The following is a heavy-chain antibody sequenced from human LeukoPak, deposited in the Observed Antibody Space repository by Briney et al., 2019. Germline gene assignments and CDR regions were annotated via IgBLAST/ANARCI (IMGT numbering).Heavy chain of an antibody. CDR2: IYPSDSDT. J-gene: IGHJ4*02. D-gene: IGHD2-15*01. V-gene: IGHV5-51*01. Sequence: GESLKISCKASGYNFATYWIGWVRQMPGKGLEWMGIIYPSDSDTRYSPSFQGQVTISADKSISTAYLQWGSLRASDTAIYYCARTGSRYCQDYWDQGTLVTVSS. CDR3: ARTGSRYCQDY. CDR1: GYNFATYW.